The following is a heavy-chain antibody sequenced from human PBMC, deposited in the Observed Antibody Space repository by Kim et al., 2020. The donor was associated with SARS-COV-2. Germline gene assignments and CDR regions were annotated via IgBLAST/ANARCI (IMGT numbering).Heavy chain of an antibody. D-gene: IGHD3-9*01. Sequence: ASVKVSCKASGYTFTNYAMHWVRQAPGQGLEWMGWINAGNGNTKYSQKFRDRVTITRDTSASTAYMELSSLRSEDTAMYYCARGPRSDDIFTNSYTWFDPWGQGTLVTVSS. CDR2: INAGNGNT. CDR1: GYTFTNYA. CDR3: ARGPRSDDIFTNSYTWFDP. V-gene: IGHV1-3*01. J-gene: IGHJ5*02.